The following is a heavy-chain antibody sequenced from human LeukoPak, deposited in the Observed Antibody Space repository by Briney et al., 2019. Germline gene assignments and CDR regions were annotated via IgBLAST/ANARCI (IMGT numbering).Heavy chain of an antibody. D-gene: IGHD2-21*01. Sequence: SVKVSCKSSVRTFSSYAISCVRHAPEQGLEWMGGIIPIFGTANYAQKFQGRVTITADESTSTAYMELSSLRSEDTAVYYCARDRNYNCGGDCYTFDYWGQGTLVTVSS. CDR3: ARDRNYNCGGDCYTFDY. V-gene: IGHV1-69*01. CDR2: IIPIFGTA. CDR1: VRTFSSYA. J-gene: IGHJ4*02.